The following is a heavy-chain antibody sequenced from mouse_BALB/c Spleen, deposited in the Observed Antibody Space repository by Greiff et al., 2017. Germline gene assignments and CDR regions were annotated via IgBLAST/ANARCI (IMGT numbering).Heavy chain of an antibody. D-gene: IGHD2-1*01. V-gene: IGHV1-82*01. CDR3: ARVYGNCGFDY. CDR2: IYPGDGDT. J-gene: IGHJ2*01. CDR1: GYAFSSSW. Sequence: QVQLKQSGPELVKPGASVKISCKASGYAFSSSWMNWVKQRPGQGLEWIGRIYPGDGDTNYNGKFKGKATLTADKSSSTAYMQLSSLTSVDSAVYFCARVYGNCGFDYWGQGTTLTVSS.